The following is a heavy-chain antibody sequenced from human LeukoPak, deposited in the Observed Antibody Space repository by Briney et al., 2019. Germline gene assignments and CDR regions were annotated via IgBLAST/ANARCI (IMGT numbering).Heavy chain of an antibody. J-gene: IGHJ4*02. D-gene: IGHD1-1*01. CDR2: IIPIFGTA. CDR1: GGTFSSYG. V-gene: IGHV1-69*13. CDR3: ARDTGNVPLDY. Sequence: ASVKVSCKASGGTFSSYGISWVLQAPGQGLEWMGGIIPIFGTANYAQKFQGRVTITADESTSTAYMELSSLRSEDTAVYYCARDTGNVPLDYWGQGTLVTVSS.